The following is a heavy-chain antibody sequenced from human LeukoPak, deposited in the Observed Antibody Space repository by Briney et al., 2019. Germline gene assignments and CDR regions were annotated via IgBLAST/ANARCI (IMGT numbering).Heavy chain of an antibody. J-gene: IGHJ4*02. Sequence: ASVKVSCKASGYTFTDYYIHWVRQAPGQGLQWMGWINPNSGATNYAQNFQGRVTMTRDTSISTGYMELSRLRSDDTALYYCARAVAGIDYWGQGTLVTVSS. CDR1: GYTFTDYY. D-gene: IGHD6-19*01. CDR3: ARAVAGIDY. CDR2: INPNSGAT. V-gene: IGHV1-2*02.